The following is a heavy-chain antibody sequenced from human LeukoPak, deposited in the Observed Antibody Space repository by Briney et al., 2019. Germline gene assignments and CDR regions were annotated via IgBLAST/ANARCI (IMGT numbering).Heavy chain of an antibody. D-gene: IGHD3-22*01. CDR3: ARDGYYYDSDAFDI. Sequence: GGSLRLSCAASGFTFSSYAMHWVRQAPGKGLEWVAVISYDGSNKYYADSMKGRFTISRDNSKNTLYLQMNSLRAEDTAVYYCARDGYYYDSDAFDIWGQGTMVTVSS. CDR1: GFTFSSYA. CDR2: ISYDGSNK. J-gene: IGHJ3*02. V-gene: IGHV3-30-3*01.